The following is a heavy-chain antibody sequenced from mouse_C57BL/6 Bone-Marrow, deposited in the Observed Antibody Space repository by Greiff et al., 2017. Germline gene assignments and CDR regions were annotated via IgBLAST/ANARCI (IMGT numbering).Heavy chain of an antibody. V-gene: IGHV1-64*01. Sequence: QVQLQQPGAELVKPGASVKLSCKASGYTFTSYWMHWVKQRPGQGLEWIGMIHPNSGSTNYNEKFKSKATLTVDKSTSTTYMQLSSLTSENSAVYYCARRSNLKYFDVWGTGTTVTVSS. J-gene: IGHJ1*03. CDR1: GYTFTSYW. CDR3: ARRSNLKYFDV. CDR2: IHPNSGST. D-gene: IGHD2-5*01.